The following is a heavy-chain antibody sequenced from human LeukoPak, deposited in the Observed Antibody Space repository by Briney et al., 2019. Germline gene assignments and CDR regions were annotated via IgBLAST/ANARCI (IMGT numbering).Heavy chain of an antibody. CDR1: GYTFTSYG. CDR3: ARGSTVTTPWWYFDL. CDR2: INPSGGST. Sequence: GASVKVSCKASGYTFTSYGISWVRQAPGQGLEWMGIINPSGGSTSYAQKFQGRVTMTRDMSTSTVYMELSSLRSEDTAVYYCARGSTVTTPWWYFDLWGRGTLVTVSS. D-gene: IGHD4-17*01. V-gene: IGHV1-46*01. J-gene: IGHJ2*01.